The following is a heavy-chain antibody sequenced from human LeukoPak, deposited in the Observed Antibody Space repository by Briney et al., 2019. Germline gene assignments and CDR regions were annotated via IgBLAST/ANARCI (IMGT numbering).Heavy chain of an antibody. D-gene: IGHD1-26*01. Sequence: ASVKVSCKASGYTFTGYYMHWVRQAPGQGLEWMGWINPNSGGTNYARKFQGRVTMTRDTSISTAYMELSRLRSDDTAVYYCARDSFRIVGATNGYWGRGTLVTVSS. V-gene: IGHV1-2*02. CDR3: ARDSFRIVGATNGY. CDR2: INPNSGGT. CDR1: GYTFTGYY. J-gene: IGHJ4*02.